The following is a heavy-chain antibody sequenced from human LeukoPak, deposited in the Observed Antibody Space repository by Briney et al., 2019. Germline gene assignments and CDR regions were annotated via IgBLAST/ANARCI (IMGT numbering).Heavy chain of an antibody. J-gene: IGHJ4*02. CDR2: IYRGGNT. Sequence: SQTLSLTCAVSGGSISSGTYSWSWIRQPPGKGLEWVAYIYRGGNTYYHPSLKSRVTISLDESKNQFSLKLRSVTAADTAVYYCARAYGDCAPLDYWGQGTLVTVSS. CDR1: GGSISSGTYS. D-gene: IGHD4-17*01. V-gene: IGHV4-30-2*01. CDR3: ARAYGDCAPLDY.